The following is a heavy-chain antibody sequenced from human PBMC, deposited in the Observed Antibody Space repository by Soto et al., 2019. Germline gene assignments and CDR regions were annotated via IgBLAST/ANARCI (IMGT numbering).Heavy chain of an antibody. V-gene: IGHV1-69*19. CDR1: GATFTKYT. CDR2: IIPLFGST. J-gene: IGHJ6*02. D-gene: IGHD3-10*01. Sequence: QVPLEQSGSEVKMPGSSVTVSCKAYGATFTKYTFNWVLQAPGQGLEWMGGIIPLFGSTNYAERFQGRLTVTTNESTGTVFMELSSLTSDDTAIYYCAKDETVIRGVIKRGGGLDLWGQGTTVIVSS. CDR3: AKDETVIRGVIKRGGGLDL.